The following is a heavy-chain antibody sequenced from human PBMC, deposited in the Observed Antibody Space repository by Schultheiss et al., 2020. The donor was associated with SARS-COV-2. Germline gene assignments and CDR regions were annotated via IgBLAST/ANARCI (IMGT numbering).Heavy chain of an antibody. CDR1: GGSISSSSYY. D-gene: IGHD3-10*01. J-gene: IGHJ4*02. Sequence: SETLSLTCTVSGGSISSSSYYWGWIRQPPGKGLEWIGSIYYSGSTYYNPSLKSRVTISVDTSKNQFSLKLSSVTAADTAVYYCARDPYGSGITDYWGQGTLVTVSS. V-gene: IGHV4-39*02. CDR2: IYYSGST. CDR3: ARDPYGSGITDY.